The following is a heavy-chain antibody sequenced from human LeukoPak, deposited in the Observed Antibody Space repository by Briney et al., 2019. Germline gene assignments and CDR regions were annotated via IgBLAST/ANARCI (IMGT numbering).Heavy chain of an antibody. CDR1: GGSISSYY. V-gene: IGHV4-59*01. D-gene: IGHD3-22*01. CDR2: IYYSGST. Sequence: PSETLSLTCTVSGGSISSYYWSWIRQPPGKGLEWIGYIYYSGSTNYNPSLKSRVTISVDTSKNQFSLTLSSVTAADTAVYYCAREAMMGHTTFDYWGQGTLVTVSS. CDR3: AREAMMGHTTFDY. J-gene: IGHJ4*02.